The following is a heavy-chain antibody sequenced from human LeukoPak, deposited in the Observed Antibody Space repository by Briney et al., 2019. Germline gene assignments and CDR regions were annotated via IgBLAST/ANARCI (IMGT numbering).Heavy chain of an antibody. J-gene: IGHJ6*03. Sequence: SETLSLTCTVSGYSISSGYYWGWIRQPPGKGLEWIGSIYHSGSTNYNPSLKSRVTISVDKSKNQFSLKLSSVTAADTAVYYCARAPRLMVRGVIVYYYMDVWGKGTTVTVSS. D-gene: IGHD3-10*01. CDR3: ARAPRLMVRGVIVYYYMDV. CDR2: IYHSGST. CDR1: GYSISSGYY. V-gene: IGHV4-38-2*02.